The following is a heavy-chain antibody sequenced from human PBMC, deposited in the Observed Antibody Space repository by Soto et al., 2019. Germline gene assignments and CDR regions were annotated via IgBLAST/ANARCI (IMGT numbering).Heavy chain of an antibody. V-gene: IGHV3-23*05. CDR1: GFIFSGHT. J-gene: IGHJ6*02. CDR3: ARAMITYYDFWSGYRGRNYYYYYGMDV. CDR2: IDQTGAYT. D-gene: IGHD3-3*01. Sequence: PGGSLRLSCAASGFIFSGHTMSWVRQAPGTGLEWVSSIDQTGAYTNYAESVKGRFTISRDNSKNTLYLQMNSLRAEDTAVYYCARAMITYYDFWSGYRGRNYYYYYGMDVWGQGTTVTVSS.